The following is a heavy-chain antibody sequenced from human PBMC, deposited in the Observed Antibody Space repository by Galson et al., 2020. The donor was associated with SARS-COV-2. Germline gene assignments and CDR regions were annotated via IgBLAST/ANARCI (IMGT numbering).Heavy chain of an antibody. CDR1: GFTFSSSC. V-gene: IGHV3-66*01. D-gene: IGHD2-15*01. Sequence: GESLKISCAASGFTFSSSCMTWVRQTPGKGPVWVSVIYSGHSTYYADSVKGRFTISRDNSENMVYLQMNSLRGEDTAIYYCARGRGNYLDYWGQGTLVTVSS. CDR3: ARGRGNYLDY. CDR2: IYSGHST. J-gene: IGHJ4*02.